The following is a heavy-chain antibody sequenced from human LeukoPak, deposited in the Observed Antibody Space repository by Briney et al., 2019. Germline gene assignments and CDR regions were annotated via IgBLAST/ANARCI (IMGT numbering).Heavy chain of an antibody. Sequence: PSETLSLTCTVSGGSISSYYWSWIRQPPGKGLEWIGYIYYSGSTNYNPSLKSRVTISVDTSKNQFSLKLSSVTAADTAVYYCARHAVSAAAGNWFDPWGQGTLVTVSS. J-gene: IGHJ5*02. CDR1: GGSISSYY. CDR2: IYYSGST. D-gene: IGHD6-13*01. CDR3: ARHAVSAAAGNWFDP. V-gene: IGHV4-59*08.